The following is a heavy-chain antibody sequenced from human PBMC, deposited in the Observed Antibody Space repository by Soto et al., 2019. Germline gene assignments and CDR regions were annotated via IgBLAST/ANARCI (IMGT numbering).Heavy chain of an antibody. V-gene: IGHV1-69*13. CDR1: GGTFSSYA. CDR2: IIPIFGTA. CDR3: ARASDLYDFWSGYYTTQRSYYFDY. D-gene: IGHD3-3*01. Sequence: SVKVSCKASGGTFSSYAISWVRQAPGQGLEWMGGIIPIFGTANYAQKFQGRVTITADESTSTAYMELSSLRSEDTAVYYCARASDLYDFWSGYYTTQRSYYFDYWGQGTLVTVSS. J-gene: IGHJ4*02.